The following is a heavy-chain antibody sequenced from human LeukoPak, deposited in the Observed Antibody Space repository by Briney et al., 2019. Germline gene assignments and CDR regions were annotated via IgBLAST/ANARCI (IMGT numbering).Heavy chain of an antibody. CDR1: GFTVSSNY. V-gene: IGHV3-53*01. D-gene: IGHD1-26*01. J-gene: IGHJ3*02. Sequence: PGGSLRLSCAASGFTVSSNYMNWVRQAPGKGLEWVSVIYSGGTAYYADSVKGRFTISRDNSKNTLYPQMNSLRAEDTAVYYCARDPPQSVGAFDICGEGKMVTVSS. CDR2: IYSGGTA. CDR3: ARDPPQSVGAFDI.